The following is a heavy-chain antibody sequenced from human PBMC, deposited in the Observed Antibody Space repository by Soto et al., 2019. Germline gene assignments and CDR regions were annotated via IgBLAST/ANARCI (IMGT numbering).Heavy chain of an antibody. J-gene: IGHJ4*02. Sequence: SEALSVTCTVSGGSISSYYWSWIRQPPGKGLEWIGYIYYSGSTNYNPSLKSRVTISVDTSKNQFSLKLSSVTAAGTAVYYCARHRYYDSRQFDYWGQGTLVTVS. D-gene: IGHD3-22*01. CDR2: IYYSGST. CDR3: ARHRYYDSRQFDY. V-gene: IGHV4-59*08. CDR1: GGSISSYY.